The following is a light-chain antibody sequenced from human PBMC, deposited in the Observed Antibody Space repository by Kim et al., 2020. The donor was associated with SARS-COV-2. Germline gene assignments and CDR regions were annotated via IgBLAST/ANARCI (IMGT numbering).Light chain of an antibody. CDR3: LQDSSYPYT. CDR1: QVIGAD. V-gene: IGKV1-6*01. CDR2: GAS. J-gene: IGKJ2*01. Sequence: SATVRYIFTITCRASQVIGADLNWYQQKSGKAPKLLIYGASSLETGFPSRFDGSGAGTDFTLTISNLQPEDVASYYCLQDSSYPYTFGQGTKLEI.